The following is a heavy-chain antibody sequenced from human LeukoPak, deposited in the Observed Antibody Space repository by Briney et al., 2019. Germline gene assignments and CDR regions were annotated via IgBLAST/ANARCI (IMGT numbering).Heavy chain of an antibody. CDR3: ARVYVVAVSAQRGAFDY. CDR2: ISATGDNT. CDR1: GFTFSSYA. V-gene: IGHV3-23*01. Sequence: GGSLRLSCAASGFTFSSYAMSWVRQAPGRAPEGVSAISATGDNTYNADSVKGRFTISRENAKNTVHLQMNSLTAEDTAVYFCARVYVVAVSAQRGAFDYWGQGVLVTVSS. D-gene: IGHD2-21*01. J-gene: IGHJ4*02.